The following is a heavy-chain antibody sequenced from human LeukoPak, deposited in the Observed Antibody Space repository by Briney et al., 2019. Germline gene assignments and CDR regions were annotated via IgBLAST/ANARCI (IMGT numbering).Heavy chain of an antibody. CDR3: ARGPVRLARPYDF. J-gene: IGHJ4*02. D-gene: IGHD3-9*01. Sequence: SETLSLTCTVQGGSLSGAYWTWIRQPPGKGLEWIGEINHTGSTNYNPSLKSRVTMSADTPKNQFSLNLTSVTAADTALYYCARGPVRLARPYDFWGQGTLVTVSS. V-gene: IGHV4-34*01. CDR1: GGSLSGAY. CDR2: INHTGST.